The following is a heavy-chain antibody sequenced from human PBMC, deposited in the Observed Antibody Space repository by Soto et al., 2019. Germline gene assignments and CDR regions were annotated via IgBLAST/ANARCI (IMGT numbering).Heavy chain of an antibody. D-gene: IGHD2-15*01. CDR1: GFTFSSYA. J-gene: IGHJ4*02. Sequence: GGSLRLSCAASGFTFSSYAMSWVRQAPGKGLEWVSAISGSGGSTYYADSVKGRFTISRDNSKNTLYLQMNSLRAEDTAVYYCARHFVLLDYFDDWGQGTRVTVAS. V-gene: IGHV3-23*01. CDR2: ISGSGGST. CDR3: ARHFVLLDYFDD.